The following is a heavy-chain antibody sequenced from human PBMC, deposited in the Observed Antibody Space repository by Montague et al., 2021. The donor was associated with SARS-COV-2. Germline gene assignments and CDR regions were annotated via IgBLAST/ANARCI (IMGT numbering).Heavy chain of an antibody. CDR3: ARGDGHYYGSGTYPYY. J-gene: IGHJ4*02. CDR2: N. V-gene: IGHV6-1*01. D-gene: IGHD3-10*01. Sequence: NDYAISVKSRIIINPDTSKNQFSLQLSSVTAADTAVYYCARGDGHYYGSGTYPYYWGQGTLVTVSS.